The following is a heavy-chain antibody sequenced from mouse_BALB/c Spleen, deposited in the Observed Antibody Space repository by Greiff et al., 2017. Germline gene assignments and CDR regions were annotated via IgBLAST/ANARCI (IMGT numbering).Heavy chain of an antibody. J-gene: IGHJ3*01. D-gene: IGHD2-1*01. V-gene: IGHV14-4*02. CDR3: NAWGGNYWFAY. CDR2: IDPENGDT. CDR1: GFNIKDYY. Sequence: VQLQQPGAELVRSGASVKLSCTASGFNIKDYYMHWVKQRPEQGLEWIGWIDPENGDTEYAPKFQGKATMTADTSSNTAYLQLSSLTSEDTAVYYCNAWGGNYWFAYWGQGTLVTVSA.